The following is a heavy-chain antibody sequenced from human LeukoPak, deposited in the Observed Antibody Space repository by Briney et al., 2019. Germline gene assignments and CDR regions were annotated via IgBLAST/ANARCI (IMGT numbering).Heavy chain of an antibody. V-gene: IGHV3-30-3*01. CDR3: ARPHGWYCSSTSCYSGAFDI. Sequence: PGGSLRLSCAASGFTFSSYAMHWVRQAPGKGLEWVAVISYDGSNKYYADSVKGRFTISRDNSKNTLYLQMNSLRAEDTAVYYCARPHGWYCSSTSCYSGAFDIWGQGTMVTVSS. D-gene: IGHD2-2*02. J-gene: IGHJ3*02. CDR2: ISYDGSNK. CDR1: GFTFSSYA.